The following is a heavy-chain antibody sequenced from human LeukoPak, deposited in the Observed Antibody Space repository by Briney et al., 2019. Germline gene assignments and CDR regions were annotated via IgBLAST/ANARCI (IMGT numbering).Heavy chain of an antibody. CDR1: GGSISSYY. D-gene: IGHD6-13*01. J-gene: IGHJ5*02. CDR2: MYYSGST. Sequence: SETLSLTCTVSGGSISSYYWNWVRQPPGKGLEWIGYMYYSGSTNYNPSLKSRVTISVDTSKNQFSPKLSSVTAADTAIYYCASTGVAAAAGTSWFDPWGQGTLVTVSS. V-gene: IGHV4-59*01. CDR3: ASTGVAAAAGTSWFDP.